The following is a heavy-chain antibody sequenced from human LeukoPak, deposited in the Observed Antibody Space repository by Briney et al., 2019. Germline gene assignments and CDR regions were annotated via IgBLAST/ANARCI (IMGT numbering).Heavy chain of an antibody. CDR2: ISYDGSNK. CDR1: GFTFSSYA. J-gene: IGHJ4*02. Sequence: GGSLRLSCAASGFTFSSYAMHWVRQAPGKGLEWVAVISYDGSNKYYADSVKGRFTISRDNSKNTLYLQMNSLRAEDTAVYYCAREWVDIVVVPAAIHFDYWGQGTLVTVSS. CDR3: AREWVDIVVVPAAIHFDY. D-gene: IGHD2-2*02. V-gene: IGHV3-30-3*01.